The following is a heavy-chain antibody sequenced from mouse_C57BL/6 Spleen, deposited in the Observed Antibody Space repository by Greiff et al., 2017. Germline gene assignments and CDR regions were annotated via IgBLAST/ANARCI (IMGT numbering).Heavy chain of an antibody. Sequence: EVNVVESEGGLVQPGSSMKLSCTASGFTFSDYYMAWVRQVPEKGLEWVANINYDGSSTYYLDSLKSRFIISRDNANNILYLQMSSLKSEDTATYYCARVDYVRPFAYWGQGTLVTVSA. CDR2: INYDGSST. CDR1: GFTFSDYY. J-gene: IGHJ3*01. CDR3: ARVDYVRPFAY. D-gene: IGHD1-1*01. V-gene: IGHV5-16*01.